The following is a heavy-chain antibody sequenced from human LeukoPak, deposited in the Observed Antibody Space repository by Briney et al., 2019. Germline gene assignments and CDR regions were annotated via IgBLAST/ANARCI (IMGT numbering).Heavy chain of an antibody. CDR3: ARRLSSSWYWEGYFDY. Sequence: SETLSLTCTVSGDSISSGDYYWSWIRQPAGKGLEWIGRISSSGSTNYNPSLKSRVTISVDTSKNQFSLKLSSVTAADTAVYYCARRLSSSWYWEGYFDYWGQGTLVTVSS. CDR2: ISSSGST. CDR1: GDSISSGDYY. J-gene: IGHJ4*02. V-gene: IGHV4-61*02. D-gene: IGHD6-13*01.